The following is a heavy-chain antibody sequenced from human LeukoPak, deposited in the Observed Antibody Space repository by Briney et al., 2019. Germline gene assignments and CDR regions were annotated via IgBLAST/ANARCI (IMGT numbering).Heavy chain of an antibody. V-gene: IGHV1-46*01. CDR3: ARDHSGSQHWFDP. CDR2: INPSVGST. CDR1: GYTFTTYY. Sequence: ASLKGSCKASGYTFTTYYVHWVRQAPVQGLEWMGVINPSVGSTSYAQKFQGRVTMTRDTSTSTVYMEMSSLRSEDTAVYYCARDHSGSQHWFDPWGQGTLVTVSS. J-gene: IGHJ5*02. D-gene: IGHD1-26*01.